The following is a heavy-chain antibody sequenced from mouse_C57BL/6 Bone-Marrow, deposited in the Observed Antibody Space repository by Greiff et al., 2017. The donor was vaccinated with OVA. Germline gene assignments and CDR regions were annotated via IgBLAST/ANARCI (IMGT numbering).Heavy chain of an antibody. J-gene: IGHJ1*03. D-gene: IGHD1-2*01. CDR3: TRIGYGGYFDV. Sequence: EVQVVESGEGLVKPGGSLKLSCAASGFTFSSYAMSWVRQTPEKRLEWVAYISSGGDYIYYADTVKGRFTISRDNARNTLYLQMSSLKSEDTAMDYCTRIGYGGYFDVWGTGTTVTVSS. CDR2: ISSGGDYI. V-gene: IGHV5-9-1*02. CDR1: GFTFSSYA.